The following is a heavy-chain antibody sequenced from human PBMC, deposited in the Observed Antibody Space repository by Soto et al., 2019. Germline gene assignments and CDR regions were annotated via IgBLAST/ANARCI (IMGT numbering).Heavy chain of an antibody. CDR1: GFTFPNYG. Sequence: LRLSCAASGFTFPNYGLHWVRQAPGKGLEWVAVISHDGINKYYEDSVKGRFTISRDTSKNTLYLQMNSLRPEDTAVYFCAKDRGYEILDSWGQGTQVTVSS. J-gene: IGHJ4*02. D-gene: IGHD5-12*01. V-gene: IGHV3-30*18. CDR2: ISHDGINK. CDR3: AKDRGYEILDS.